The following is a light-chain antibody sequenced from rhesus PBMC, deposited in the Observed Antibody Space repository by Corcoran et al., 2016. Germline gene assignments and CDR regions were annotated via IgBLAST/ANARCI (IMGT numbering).Light chain of an antibody. Sequence: DIQMTQSPSSLSASVGDTVTITCRASQGISSYLNWFQQNPGKAPQLLIFAASSLDSGVPSRFRGSGTGTEFTLTISSLQPEDFAAYYCLQHNSYPLTFGGGTKVEIK. J-gene: IGKJ4*01. CDR3: LQHNSYPLT. V-gene: IGKV1-28*01. CDR1: QGISSY. CDR2: AAS.